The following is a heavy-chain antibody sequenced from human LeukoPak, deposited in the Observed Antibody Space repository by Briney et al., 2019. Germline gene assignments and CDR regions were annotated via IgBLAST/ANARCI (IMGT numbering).Heavy chain of an antibody. Sequence: GESLKISCKGSGYSFATYWIGWVRQMPGKGLEWMGIIFPGDSDTRYSPSFQGQVTISADKSISSAYLQWSSLRASDTAMYYCARSSVNWFDPWGQGTLVTVSS. CDR1: GYSFATYW. D-gene: IGHD3-3*01. CDR3: ARSSVNWFDP. CDR2: IFPGDSDT. J-gene: IGHJ5*02. V-gene: IGHV5-51*01.